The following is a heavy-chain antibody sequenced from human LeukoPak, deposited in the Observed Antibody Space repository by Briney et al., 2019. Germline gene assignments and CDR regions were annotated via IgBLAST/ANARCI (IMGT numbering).Heavy chain of an antibody. J-gene: IGHJ6*03. D-gene: IGHD3-10*01. CDR2: IYYSGST. CDR3: ARAAPTMVRGVPYYYYYYMDV. V-gene: IGHV4-39*07. CDR1: GGSISSSSYY. Sequence: PSETLSLTCTVSGGSISSSSYYWGWIRQPPGKGLEWIGSIYYSGSTYYNPSLKSRVTISVDTSKNQFSLKLSSVTAADTAVYYCARAAPTMVRGVPYYYYYYMDVWGKGTTVTVSS.